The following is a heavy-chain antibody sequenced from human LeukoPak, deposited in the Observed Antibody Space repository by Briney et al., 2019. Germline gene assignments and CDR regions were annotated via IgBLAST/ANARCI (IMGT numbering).Heavy chain of an antibody. CDR1: GFTFSSYA. CDR3: ARGGGNDFWSGYHDF. V-gene: IGHV3-9*03. J-gene: IGHJ4*02. Sequence: GGSLRLSCAASGFTFSSYAMSWVRQAPGKGLEWVSGITWNSGSIDYADSVKGRFTISRDNAKNSLYLQMNSLRVEDMALYYCARGGGNDFWSGYHDFWGQGTLVTVSS. CDR2: ITWNSGSI. D-gene: IGHD3-3*01.